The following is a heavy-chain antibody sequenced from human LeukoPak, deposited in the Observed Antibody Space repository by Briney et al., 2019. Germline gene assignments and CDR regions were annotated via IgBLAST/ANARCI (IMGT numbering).Heavy chain of an antibody. CDR3: ARGRYVDCLFDY. V-gene: IGHV3-7*05. CDR2: IEQDGGEE. CDR1: GFARSRYW. D-gene: IGHD3-9*01. Sequence: GGSLRLSCAASGFARSRYWMTWVRQAPGKGLEWVSNIEQDGGEEYCVDSVKGRFTISRDNAKNSLYLQMNSLRVEDTAVYYCARGRYVDCLFDYWGQGTLVTVSS. J-gene: IGHJ4*02.